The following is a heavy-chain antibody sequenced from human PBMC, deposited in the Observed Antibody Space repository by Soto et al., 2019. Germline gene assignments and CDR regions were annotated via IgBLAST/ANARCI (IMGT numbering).Heavy chain of an antibody. CDR1: GFTFSSYE. Sequence: EVQLVESGGGLVQPGGSLRLSCAASGFTFSSYEMNWVRQAPGKGLEWVSYISSSGSTIYYADSVKGRFTISRDNAKNSLYLQMNSLRAEDTAVYYCARVGGGVAGIGNAFDIWGQGTMVTVSS. D-gene: IGHD6-19*01. CDR3: ARVGGGVAGIGNAFDI. J-gene: IGHJ3*02. CDR2: ISSSGSTI. V-gene: IGHV3-48*03.